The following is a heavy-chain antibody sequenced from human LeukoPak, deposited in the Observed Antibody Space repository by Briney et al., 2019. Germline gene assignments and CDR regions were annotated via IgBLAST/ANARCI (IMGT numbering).Heavy chain of an antibody. V-gene: IGHV3-48*03. CDR2: ISSSGSTI. J-gene: IGHJ6*03. D-gene: IGHD1-26*01. CDR3: ARVKGWELNYYYYYMDV. Sequence: QPGGSLRLSCAASGFTCSSYEMNWVRQAPGKGLEWVSYISSSGSTIYYADSVKGRFTISRDNAKNTLYLQMNSLRAEDTAVYYCARVKGWELNYYYYYMDVWGKGTTVTISS. CDR1: GFTCSSYE.